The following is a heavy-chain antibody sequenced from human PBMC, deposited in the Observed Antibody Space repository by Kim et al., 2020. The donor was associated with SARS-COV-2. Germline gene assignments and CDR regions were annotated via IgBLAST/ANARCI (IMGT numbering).Heavy chain of an antibody. CDR2: ISYDGSNK. Sequence: GGSLRLSCAASGFTFSSYGMHWVRQAPGKGLEWVAVISYDGSNKYYADSVKGRFTISRDNSKNTLYLQMNSLRAEDTAVYYCAKVEVQKGVVPTWWGGTHYYYGMDVWGQGTTVTVSS. D-gene: IGHD2-2*01. CDR1: GFTFSSYG. CDR3: AKVEVQKGVVPTWWGGTHYYYGMDV. J-gene: IGHJ6*02. V-gene: IGHV3-30*18.